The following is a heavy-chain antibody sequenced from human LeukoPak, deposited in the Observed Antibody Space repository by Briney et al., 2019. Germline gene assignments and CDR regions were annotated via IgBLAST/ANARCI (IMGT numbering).Heavy chain of an antibody. CDR3: ARDGGDGYNFY. CDR2: INPNGGVT. D-gene: IGHD5-24*01. V-gene: IGHV1-2*02. J-gene: IGHJ4*02. CDR1: GYTFSGYY. Sequence: ASVKVSCKASGYTFSGYYMHWLRQAPGQGLEWMGWINPNGGVTNYAQKFQGRVTMTRDTSISTAYMELSRLRSDDTAVYYCARDGGDGYNFYWGQGTLVTVSS.